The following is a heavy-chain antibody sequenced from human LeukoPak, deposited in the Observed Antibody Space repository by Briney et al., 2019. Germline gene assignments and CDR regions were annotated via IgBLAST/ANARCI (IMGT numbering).Heavy chain of an antibody. CDR1: GYTFTSYY. CDR2: INPSGGST. Sequence: ASVKVSCKASGYTFTSYYMHWVRQAPGQGLEWMGIINPSGGSTSYAQKFQGRVTMTRDTSTSTVYMELSSLRSEDTAVYYCARGRGVEMATITIFGDYWGQGTLVTVSS. J-gene: IGHJ4*02. CDR3: ARGRGVEMATITIFGDY. V-gene: IGHV1-46*01. D-gene: IGHD5-24*01.